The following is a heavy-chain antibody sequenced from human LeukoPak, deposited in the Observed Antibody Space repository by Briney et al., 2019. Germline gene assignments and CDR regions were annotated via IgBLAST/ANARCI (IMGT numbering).Heavy chain of an antibody. Sequence: ASVKVSCKVSGYTLTELSMHWVRQAPGKGLEWMGGFDPEDGETIYAQKFQGRVTMTEDTSTDTAYMELSSLRSEDTAVYYCATGCSGGSCYSLFDYRGQGTLVTVSS. CDR2: FDPEDGET. J-gene: IGHJ4*02. CDR1: GYTLTELS. D-gene: IGHD2-15*01. V-gene: IGHV1-24*01. CDR3: ATGCSGGSCYSLFDY.